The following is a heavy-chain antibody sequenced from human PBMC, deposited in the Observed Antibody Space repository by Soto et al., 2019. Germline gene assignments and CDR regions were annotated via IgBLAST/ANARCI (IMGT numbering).Heavy chain of an antibody. V-gene: IGHV3-23*01. Sequence: EVQLLESGGGLVQPGGSLRVSCAASGFTFVSYAMTWVRQAPGKGLEWVSAISGSGGSTYYTDSVKGRFTISRDNSKNTVYLQMNSLRAEDTALYYCAKDKGSLGAGSYGIFGSWGQGTLVTVSS. CDR2: ISGSGGST. J-gene: IGHJ4*02. D-gene: IGHD3-10*02. CDR1: GFTFVSYA. CDR3: AKDKGSLGAGSYGIFGS.